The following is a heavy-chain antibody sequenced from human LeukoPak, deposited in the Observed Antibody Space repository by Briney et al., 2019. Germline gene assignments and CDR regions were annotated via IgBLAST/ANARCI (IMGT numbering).Heavy chain of an antibody. J-gene: IGHJ6*02. V-gene: IGHV3-23*01. CDR1: GFTFSSYA. CDR3: AKGIVVPVYYGMDV. CDR2: ISGSGGST. D-gene: IGHD2-2*01. Sequence: PGGSLRLSCAASGFTFSSYAMSWVRQAPGKGLEWVSAISGSGGSTYYADSVKGRFTISRDNSKNTLYLQMNSLRAEDTAVYYCAKGIVVPVYYGMDVWGQGTTVTVSS.